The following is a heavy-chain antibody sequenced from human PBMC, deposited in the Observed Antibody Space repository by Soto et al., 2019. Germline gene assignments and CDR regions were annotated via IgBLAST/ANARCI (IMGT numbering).Heavy chain of an antibody. J-gene: IGHJ4*02. CDR3: ATGSRLLRYFDWLLSQPSNTVLVDY. Sequence: GASLRLSCAASGFTFSSYGMHWVRQAPGKGLEWVAVISHDGSNKYYADSVKGRFTISRDNSKNTLYLQMNSLRAEDTAVYYCATGSRLLRYFDWLLSQPSNTVLVDYWGQGTLVTVSS. V-gene: IGHV3-30*03. D-gene: IGHD3-9*01. CDR2: ISHDGSNK. CDR1: GFTFSSYG.